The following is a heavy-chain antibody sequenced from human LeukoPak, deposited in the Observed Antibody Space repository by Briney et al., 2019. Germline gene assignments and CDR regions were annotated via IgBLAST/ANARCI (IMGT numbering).Heavy chain of an antibody. V-gene: IGHV3-23*01. CDR3: AKAKVTAAGSDAFDV. CDR2: ISGSGGST. CDR1: GFTFSSYA. D-gene: IGHD2-2*01. Sequence: GGSLRLSCAASGFTFSSYAMNWVRQAPGNGLEWVSDISGSGGSTNYADSVKGRLTISRDNSRTTLYLHMNNLRAEDTALYYCAKAKVTAAGSDAFDVWGQGTVVTVSS. J-gene: IGHJ3*01.